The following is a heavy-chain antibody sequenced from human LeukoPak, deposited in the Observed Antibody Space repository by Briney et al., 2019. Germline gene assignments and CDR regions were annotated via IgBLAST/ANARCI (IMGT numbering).Heavy chain of an antibody. D-gene: IGHD1-7*01. CDR1: GFTFSTYA. Sequence: GGSLRLSCAASGFTFSTYAMSWVRQAPGKGLEWVSAISGSGGSTYYADSVKGRFTISRDNSKNTLYLQMNSLRAEDTAVYYCAKAPKLELSGDFDYWGQGTLVTVSS. CDR2: ISGSGGST. V-gene: IGHV3-23*01. CDR3: AKAPKLELSGDFDY. J-gene: IGHJ4*02.